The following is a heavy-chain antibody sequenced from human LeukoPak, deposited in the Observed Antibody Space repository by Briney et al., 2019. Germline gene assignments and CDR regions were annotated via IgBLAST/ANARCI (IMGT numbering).Heavy chain of an antibody. J-gene: IGHJ5*02. CDR3: ARAFTSGERWFDP. V-gene: IGHV4-31*03. CDR1: GGSISSGGYY. Sequence: TASQTLSLTCTVSGGSISSGGYYWSWIRQHPGEGLEWIGYIYYSGSTYYNPSLKSRVTISVDTSKNQFSLKLSSVTAADTAVYYCARAFTSGERWFDPWGQGTLVTVSS. CDR2: IYYSGST. D-gene: IGHD3-10*01.